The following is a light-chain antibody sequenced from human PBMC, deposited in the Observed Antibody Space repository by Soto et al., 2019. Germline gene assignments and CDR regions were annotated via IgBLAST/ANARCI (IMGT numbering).Light chain of an antibody. CDR2: DAS. J-gene: IGKJ1*01. CDR3: HQRQSWPRT. CDR1: QDINNC. Sequence: DIQMTQTPSSLSASVGDRVTITCQASQDINNCLNWYHQKPGKAPKLLIYDASNLETGVPLRFSGSGSGTHFTLTISDVQPEDFALYYCHQRQSWPRTFGQGTKVDIK. V-gene: IGKV1-33*01.